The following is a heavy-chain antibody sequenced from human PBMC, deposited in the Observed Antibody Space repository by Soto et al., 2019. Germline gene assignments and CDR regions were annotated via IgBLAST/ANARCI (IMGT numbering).Heavy chain of an antibody. CDR3: ARFVVAAAFRYYFVH. J-gene: IGHJ4*02. V-gene: IGHV1-18*01. Sequence: GASVKVSCKASGYTFTSYGISWVRQAPGQGLEWMGWISAYNGNTNYAQKLQGRVTMTTDTSTSTAYMELRSLRSDDTAVYYCARFVVAAAFRYYFVHWGQGPLVTVSS. CDR2: ISAYNGNT. CDR1: GYTFTSYG. D-gene: IGHD6-13*01.